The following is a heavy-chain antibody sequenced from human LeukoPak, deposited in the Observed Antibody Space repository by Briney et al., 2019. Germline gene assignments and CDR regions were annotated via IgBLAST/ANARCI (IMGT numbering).Heavy chain of an antibody. CDR2: ISGSGGST. CDR1: GFTFSSYA. D-gene: IGHD6-13*01. Sequence: GGSLRPSCAASGFTFSSYAMSWVRQAPGKGLEWVSAISGSGGSTYYADSVKGRYTISRDNSKNTLYLQMNSLRAEDTAVYYCAKSPPAAGKIRYWGQGTLVTVSS. J-gene: IGHJ4*02. CDR3: AKSPPAAGKIRY. V-gene: IGHV3-23*01.